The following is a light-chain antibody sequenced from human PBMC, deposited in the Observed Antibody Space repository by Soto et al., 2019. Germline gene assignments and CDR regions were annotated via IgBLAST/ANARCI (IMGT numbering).Light chain of an antibody. CDR1: SSDVGRYNL. V-gene: IGLV2-23*01. Sequence: QSALTQPASVSGSPGQSITISCTGTSSDVGRYNLVSWYQQHPGKAPKVMIYEGSNRPTGVSNRFSGSKSGNTASLTISGLQAEDEADYYCCSYAGSSKVFGGGTTLTVL. J-gene: IGLJ2*01. CDR3: CSYAGSSKV. CDR2: EGS.